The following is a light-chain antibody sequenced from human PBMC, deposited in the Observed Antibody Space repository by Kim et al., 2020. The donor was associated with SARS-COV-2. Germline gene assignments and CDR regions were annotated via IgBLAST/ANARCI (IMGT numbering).Light chain of an antibody. CDR1: SGDVGGYNY. Sequence: QSFTISCTGTSGDVGGYNYVSWYQQHPGKAPKLMIYDVSNRPSGVSNRFSGSKSGNTASLTISGLQAEDEADYYCSSYTSSSTLYVFGTGTKVTVL. V-gene: IGLV2-14*03. CDR3: SSYTSSSTLYV. J-gene: IGLJ1*01. CDR2: DVS.